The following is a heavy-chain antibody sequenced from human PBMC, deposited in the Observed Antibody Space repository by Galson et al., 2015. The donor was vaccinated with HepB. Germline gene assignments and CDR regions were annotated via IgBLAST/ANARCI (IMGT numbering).Heavy chain of an antibody. CDR2: MKPTSDET. D-gene: IGHD3-22*01. J-gene: IGHJ6*03. Sequence: SVKVSCKASGYVFSSFDIYWVRQATGQGLEWMGWMKPTSDETESAQKFQGRVNMTRNISKSTAYMEMSDLRSDDTGVYYCARAHTVVLPVAGVLYYHYIDVWGKGTTVTVSS. V-gene: IGHV1-8*01. CDR3: ARAHTVVLPVAGVLYYHYIDV. CDR1: GYVFSSFD.